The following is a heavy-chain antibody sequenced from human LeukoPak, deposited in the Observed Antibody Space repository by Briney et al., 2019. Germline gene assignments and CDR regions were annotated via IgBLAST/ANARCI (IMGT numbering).Heavy chain of an antibody. J-gene: IGHJ3*02. Sequence: GGSLRLSCAASGFIFSSNTMNWVRQAPGKGLEWVSSISSSSSYIYYADSVKGRFTISRDNAKNSLYLQLNSLRADDTAVYYCARDYYGSSRHAFDIWGQGTMVTVST. CDR1: GFIFSSNT. CDR2: ISSSSSYI. D-gene: IGHD6-13*01. CDR3: ARDYYGSSRHAFDI. V-gene: IGHV3-21*06.